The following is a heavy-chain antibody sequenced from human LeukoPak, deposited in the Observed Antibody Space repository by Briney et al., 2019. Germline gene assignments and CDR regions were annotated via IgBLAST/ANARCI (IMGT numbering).Heavy chain of an antibody. CDR1: GGSISSGDYY. CDR3: ASRVGYCSSTSCPRLNAFDI. Sequence: KPSQTLSLTCTVSGGSISSGDYYWSWIRQPPGKGLEWIGYIYYSGSTYYNPSLKSRVTISVDTSKNQFSLKLSPVTAADTAVYYCASRVGYCSSTSCPRLNAFDIWGQGTMVTVSS. D-gene: IGHD2-2*01. CDR2: IYYSGST. J-gene: IGHJ3*02. V-gene: IGHV4-30-4*08.